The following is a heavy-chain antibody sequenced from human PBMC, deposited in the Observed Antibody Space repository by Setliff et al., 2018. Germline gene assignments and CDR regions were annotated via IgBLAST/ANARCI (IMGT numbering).Heavy chain of an antibody. J-gene: IGHJ3*02. D-gene: IGHD3-3*01. V-gene: IGHV5-51*01. CDR3: ARERGYNFWSGYSNAFDI. Sequence: PGESLKISCKDSGYTFSLSWIGWVRQMPGKGLEWMGIIYPGDSDTRYSPSFQGQVTISADKSISTAYLQWSSLKASDTAVYYCARERGYNFWSGYSNAFDIWGQGTMVTVSS. CDR1: GYTFSLSW. CDR2: IYPGDSDT.